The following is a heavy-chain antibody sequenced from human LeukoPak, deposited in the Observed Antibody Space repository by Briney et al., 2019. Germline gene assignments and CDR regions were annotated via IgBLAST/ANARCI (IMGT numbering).Heavy chain of an antibody. V-gene: IGHV4-4*07. CDR1: GGSISSYY. CDR2: IYTSGST. J-gene: IGHJ4*02. CDR3: ARENRAAAADY. Sequence: PSETLSLTCTVSGGSISSYYWSWIRQPAGKGLEWIGRIYTSGSTSYNPSLKSRVTMSVDTSKNQFSLKLNSMTAADTAVYYCARENRAAAADYWGQGTLVTVSS. D-gene: IGHD6-13*01.